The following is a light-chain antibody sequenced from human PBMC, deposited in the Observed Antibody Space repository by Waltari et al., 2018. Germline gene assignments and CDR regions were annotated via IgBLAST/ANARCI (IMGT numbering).Light chain of an antibody. CDR3: ASWDDSLNGHWV. V-gene: IGLV1-44*01. Sequence: QSALTQPPSASGTPGQRVTISCSGSGSNIGGNLVNWYQQLPGKAPKLLIYRRRPRPSGVPDRFSGSKTGSSASLAISGLQSEDEGDYFCASWDDSLNGHWVFGGGTKVTVL. J-gene: IGLJ3*02. CDR2: RRR. CDR1: GSNIGGNL.